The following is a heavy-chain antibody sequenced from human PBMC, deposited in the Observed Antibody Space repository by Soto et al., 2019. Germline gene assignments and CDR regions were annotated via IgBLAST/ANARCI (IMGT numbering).Heavy chain of an antibody. J-gene: IGHJ4*02. CDR3: VRGRSWCGGSCYYFDY. CDR2: MNPNSGNT. D-gene: IGHD2-15*01. Sequence: QVQLVQSGAEVKKPGASVKVSCKASGYTFTSYDVNWVRQATGQGLEWMGWMNPNSGNTGYAQKFQGRVTMTRNTSISTAYMELSSLRSEDTAVYYCVRGRSWCGGSCYYFDYWGQGTLVTVSS. CDR1: GYTFTSYD. V-gene: IGHV1-8*01.